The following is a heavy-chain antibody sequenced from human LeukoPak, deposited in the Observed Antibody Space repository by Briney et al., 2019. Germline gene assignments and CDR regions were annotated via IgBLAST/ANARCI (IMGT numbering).Heavy chain of an antibody. CDR2: ISTSGSTT. CDR1: GFTFTDYY. Sequence: PGGSLRLSCSAFGFTFTDYYIAWIRQAPGKGPEWISYISTSGSTTWYASSVKGRFTISRDNAKDSVDLQLGSLRVEDTAVYYCARDFSGTTGPFDSWGRGTVVTVSS. CDR3: ARDFSGTTGPFDS. V-gene: IGHV3-11*04. D-gene: IGHD1-14*01. J-gene: IGHJ4*02.